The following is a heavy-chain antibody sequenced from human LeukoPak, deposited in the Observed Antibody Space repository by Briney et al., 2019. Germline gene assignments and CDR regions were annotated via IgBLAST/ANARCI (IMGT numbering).Heavy chain of an antibody. D-gene: IGHD3-10*01. Sequence: ASVKVSCKASGGTFSSYAISWVRQAPGQGLEWMGGIIPIFGTANYAQKFQGRVTITTDESTSTAYMELSSLRSEDTAVYYCARSPMVRGVRSLNWFDPWGQGTLVTVSS. CDR1: GGTFSSYA. CDR2: IIPIFGTA. J-gene: IGHJ5*02. CDR3: ARSPMVRGVRSLNWFDP. V-gene: IGHV1-69*05.